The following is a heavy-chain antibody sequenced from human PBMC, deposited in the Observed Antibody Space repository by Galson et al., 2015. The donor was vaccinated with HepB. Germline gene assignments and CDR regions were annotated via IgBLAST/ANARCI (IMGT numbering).Heavy chain of an antibody. Sequence: SLRLSCAASGFTFSSYAMSWVRQAPGKGLEWVSAISGSGGSTYYADSVKGRFTISRDNSKNTLYLQMNSLRAEDTAVYYCAKFPPNYYDSSGYYSAVTPFDYWGQGTLVTVSS. V-gene: IGHV3-23*01. CDR3: AKFPPNYYDSSGYYSAVTPFDY. D-gene: IGHD3-22*01. CDR1: GFTFSSYA. J-gene: IGHJ4*02. CDR2: ISGSGGST.